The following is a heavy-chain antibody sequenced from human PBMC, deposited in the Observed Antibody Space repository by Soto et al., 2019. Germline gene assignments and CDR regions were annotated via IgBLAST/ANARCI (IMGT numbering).Heavy chain of an antibody. CDR3: ARGRGIFYWYFDL. D-gene: IGHD1-26*01. J-gene: IGHJ2*01. Sequence: EVQLVESGGGSVQPGGSLRLSCAASGFTFRSYEINWVRQAPGKGLEWVSYISSSGSIIYYADSVKGRFTISRDNAKNSLSLQMSSLRAEDTAVYYCARGRGIFYWYFDLWGRGTLVTVSS. CDR1: GFTFRSYE. V-gene: IGHV3-48*03. CDR2: ISSSGSII.